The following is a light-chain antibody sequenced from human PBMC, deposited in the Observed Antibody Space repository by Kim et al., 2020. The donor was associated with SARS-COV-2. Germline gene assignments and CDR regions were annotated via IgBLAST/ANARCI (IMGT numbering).Light chain of an antibody. CDR1: KSVSRC. V-gene: IGKV3-15*01. J-gene: IGKJ5*01. CDR2: AAS. Sequence: SQGERATPSCSASKSVSRCLSWHQVHPDQPPRLLNYAASTGASVAPARISGTAYGTVFTPTISRLPDEDGADYYWQQYDGPPASSFGQGTRVEIK. CDR3: QQYDGPPASS.